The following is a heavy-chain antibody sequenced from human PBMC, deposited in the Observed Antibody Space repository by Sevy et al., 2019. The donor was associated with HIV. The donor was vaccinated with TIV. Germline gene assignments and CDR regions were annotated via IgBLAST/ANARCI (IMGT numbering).Heavy chain of an antibody. D-gene: IGHD2-15*01. Sequence: SETLSLTCTVSGGSISSSSYYWGWIRQPPGKGLEWIGSIYYSGSSYYNPSLKSRVTISVDTSKNQFSLKLSSVTAADTAVYYCARHSGYCSGGSCYSLVRFYYFDYWGQGTLVTVSS. J-gene: IGHJ4*02. CDR3: ARHSGYCSGGSCYSLVRFYYFDY. V-gene: IGHV4-39*01. CDR2: IYYSGSS. CDR1: GGSISSSSYY.